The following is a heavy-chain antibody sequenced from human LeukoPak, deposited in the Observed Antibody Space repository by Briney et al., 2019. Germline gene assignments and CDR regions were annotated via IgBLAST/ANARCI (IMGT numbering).Heavy chain of an antibody. J-gene: IGHJ6*02. CDR3: ARGRYYYGSWYMDV. CDR1: EFAFSGYQ. CDR2: ISSSGTVI. V-gene: IGHV3-11*01. Sequence: GRSLRVYDAASEFAFSGYQMDCIRHDPGKGLEWVSYISSSGTVIYYADSVKGRFTISRDNAKNSLYLQMNSLRAEDTAVYYCARGRYYYGSWYMDVWSQGTTVTGSS. D-gene: IGHD3-10*01.